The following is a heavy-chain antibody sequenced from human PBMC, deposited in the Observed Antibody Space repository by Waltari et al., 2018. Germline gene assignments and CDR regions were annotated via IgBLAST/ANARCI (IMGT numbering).Heavy chain of an antibody. J-gene: IGHJ4*02. CDR3: ATGSTDLRVGELSLLSY. CDR1: GFTFNSYA. D-gene: IGHD3-16*02. V-gene: IGHV3-30*01. CDR2: MFYDGSNK. Sequence: QVQLVESGGGVVQPGRSLRLSCAASGFTFNSYAMHWVRQAPGKGLEWVAGMFYDGSNKYYADSVKGRVTISRDKSKNTLYVQVNSLRAEDTAVYYCATGSTDLRVGELSLLSYWGQGTLVTVSS.